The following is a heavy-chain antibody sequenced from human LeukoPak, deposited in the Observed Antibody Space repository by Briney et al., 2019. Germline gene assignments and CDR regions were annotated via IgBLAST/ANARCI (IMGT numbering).Heavy chain of an antibody. D-gene: IGHD5-18*01. V-gene: IGHV4-59*01. Sequence: SETLSLTCTASGGSISSYYWSWIRQPPGKGLEWIGYVYYSGITTYNPSLKSRVTISVDTSKNQFSLKLSSVTAADTAVYYCARGMDTFYFDYWGQGTLVTVSS. CDR3: ARGMDTFYFDY. CDR2: VYYSGIT. CDR1: GGSISSYY. J-gene: IGHJ4*02.